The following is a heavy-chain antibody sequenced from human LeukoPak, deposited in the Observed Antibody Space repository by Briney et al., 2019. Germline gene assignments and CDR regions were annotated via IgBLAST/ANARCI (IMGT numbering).Heavy chain of an antibody. CDR1: GYTFTSYG. CDR3: ARDWDSRNDYFDP. V-gene: IGHV1-18*01. Sequence: ASVKVSCKASGYTFTSYGFSWVRQAPGQGLEWMGWTSAHSDDTNYAETLQGRLTMTTDISTSTAYMELTSLRSDDTAVYYCARDWDSRNDYFDPWGQGTLVIVSS. D-gene: IGHD1-1*01. CDR2: TSAHSDDT. J-gene: IGHJ4*02.